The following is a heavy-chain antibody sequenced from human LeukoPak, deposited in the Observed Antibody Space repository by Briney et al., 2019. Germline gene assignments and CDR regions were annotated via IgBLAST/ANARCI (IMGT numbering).Heavy chain of an antibody. CDR2: ISGSGGST. CDR1: ELTFNYYG. V-gene: IGHV3-23*01. CDR3: AKGPLSHFDY. J-gene: IGHJ4*02. Sequence: PGGSLRLSCAASELTFNYYGMSWVRQAPGKGLEWVSGISGSGGSTYYAVSVRGRFTISRDNSKNTLYLQMNSLRAEDTAVYYCAKGPLSHFDYWGQGALVTVSS. D-gene: IGHD2/OR15-2a*01.